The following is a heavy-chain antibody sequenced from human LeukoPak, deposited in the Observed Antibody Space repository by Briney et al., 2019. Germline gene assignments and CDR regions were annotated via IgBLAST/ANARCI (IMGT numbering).Heavy chain of an antibody. CDR2: IYYSGST. CDR3: ARVVVVAATPTAGPYNWFDP. CDR1: GGSIGSGGYY. J-gene: IGHJ5*02. Sequence: SETLSLTCTVPGGSIGSGGYYWSWIRQHPGKGLEWIGYIYYSGSTYYNPSLKSRVTISVDTSKNQFSLKLSSVTAADTAVYYCARVVVVAATPTAGPYNWFDPWGQGTLVTVSS. D-gene: IGHD2-15*01. V-gene: IGHV4-31*03.